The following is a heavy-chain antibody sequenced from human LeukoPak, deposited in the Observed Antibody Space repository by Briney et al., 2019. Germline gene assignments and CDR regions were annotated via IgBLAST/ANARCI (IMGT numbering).Heavy chain of an antibody. V-gene: IGHV1-2*02. CDR1: GYTFTGYY. CDR3: ARAGSLWFGETHDY. D-gene: IGHD3-10*01. Sequence: ASVKVSCKASGYTFTGYYMHWVRQAPGQGLEWMGWINPNSGGTNYAQKFQGRVTMTRDTSISTAYMELSRLRSDDTAVYYCARAGSLWFGETHDYWGQGILVTVSS. CDR2: INPNSGGT. J-gene: IGHJ4*02.